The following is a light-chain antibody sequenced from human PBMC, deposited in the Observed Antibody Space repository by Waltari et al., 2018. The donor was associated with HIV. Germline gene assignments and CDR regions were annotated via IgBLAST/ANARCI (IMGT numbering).Light chain of an antibody. J-gene: IGLJ3*02. V-gene: IGLV10-54*01. CDR3: SAWDSSLSAWV. Sequence: AGLRQPPSVSKGLRQTATLTCTGNSNNVGYQGAAWLQQHQGHPPKLLSYRNNNRPSGISERLSASRSGNTASLTITGLQPEDEADYYCSAWDSSLSAWVFGGGTKLTVL. CDR2: RNN. CDR1: SNNVGYQG.